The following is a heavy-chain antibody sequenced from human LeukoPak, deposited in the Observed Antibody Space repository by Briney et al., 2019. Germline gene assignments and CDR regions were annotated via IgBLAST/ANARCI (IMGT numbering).Heavy chain of an antibody. CDR2: ISGSGGST. CDR3: AKDGGLYDYVWGSYRYSAYFDY. V-gene: IGHV3-23*01. J-gene: IGHJ4*02. Sequence: PGGSLRLSCAASGFTFSSYGMHWVRQAPGKGLEWVSAISGSGGSTYYADSVKGRFTISRDNSKNTLYLQMNSLRAEDTAVYYCAKDGGLYDYVWGSYRYSAYFDYWGQGTLVTVSS. CDR1: GFTFSSYG. D-gene: IGHD3-16*02.